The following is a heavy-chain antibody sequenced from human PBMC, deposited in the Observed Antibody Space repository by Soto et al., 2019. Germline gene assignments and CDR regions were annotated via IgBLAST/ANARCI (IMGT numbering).Heavy chain of an antibody. D-gene: IGHD6-19*01. Sequence: QLQLQESGPGLVKPSETLSLTCTVSGGSISSSSYYWGWIRQPPGKGLEWIGSIYYSGSTYYNPSLKSRVTISVDTSKNQFSLKLSSVTAADTAVYYCARFGGQWLGYFDYWGQGTLVTVSS. CDR1: GGSISSSSYY. CDR3: ARFGGQWLGYFDY. CDR2: IYYSGST. J-gene: IGHJ4*02. V-gene: IGHV4-39*01.